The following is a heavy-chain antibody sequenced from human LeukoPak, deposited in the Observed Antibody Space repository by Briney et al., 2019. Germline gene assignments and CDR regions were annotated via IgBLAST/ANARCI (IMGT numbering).Heavy chain of an antibody. CDR2: IYISGST. CDR3: ARGYVVPAATLESYVDY. D-gene: IGHD2-2*01. J-gene: IGHJ4*02. CDR1: GGSISSYY. V-gene: IGHV4-4*07. Sequence: SETLSLTCTVSGGSISSYYWSWIRQPAGKGLEWIGRIYISGSTNYNPSLKSRVTMSVDTAKNQLSLKLSSVTAADTAVYYCARGYVVPAATLESYVDYWGQGTLVTVSS.